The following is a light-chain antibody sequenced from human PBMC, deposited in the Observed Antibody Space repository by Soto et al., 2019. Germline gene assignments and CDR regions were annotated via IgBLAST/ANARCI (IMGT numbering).Light chain of an antibody. CDR3: QQLNSYPLT. CDR2: AAS. CDR1: QGISSY. V-gene: IGKV1-9*01. Sequence: DIQLTQSPSFLSASVGDRVTITCRASQGISSYLAWYQQKPGKAPKLLLYAASTLQSGVPSRFSGSGSWTEFTLTISSLQPEDFATYYCQQLNSYPLTFGGGTKVEIK. J-gene: IGKJ4*01.